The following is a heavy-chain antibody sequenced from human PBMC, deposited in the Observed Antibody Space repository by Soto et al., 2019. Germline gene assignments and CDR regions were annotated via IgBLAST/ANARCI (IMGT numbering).Heavy chain of an antibody. D-gene: IGHD1-26*01. CDR1: GFTFSSYS. V-gene: IGHV3-21*01. CDR2: ISSSSSYI. J-gene: IGHJ4*02. Sequence: AGGSLRLSCAASGFTFSSYSMNWVRQAPGKGLEWVSSISSSSSYIYYADSVKGRFTISRDNAKNSLYLQMNSLRAEDTAVYYCARDGTGLGDYWGQGTLVTVSS. CDR3: ARDGTGLGDY.